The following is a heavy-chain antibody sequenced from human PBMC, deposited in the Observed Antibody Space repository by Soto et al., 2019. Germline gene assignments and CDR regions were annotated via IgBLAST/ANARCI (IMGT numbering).Heavy chain of an antibody. D-gene: IGHD1-1*01. V-gene: IGHV1-46*01. J-gene: IGHJ6*02. Sequence: GASVKVSCKASGYSFTIYYIHWVRQAPGQGLEWMGVSNPSGGGATYAQKFQGRVTMARDTSTSTVYMELSSLRSEDTAVYYCAREFTNYHGMDVWGQGTKVTVSS. CDR1: GYSFTIYY. CDR3: AREFTNYHGMDV. CDR2: SNPSGGGA.